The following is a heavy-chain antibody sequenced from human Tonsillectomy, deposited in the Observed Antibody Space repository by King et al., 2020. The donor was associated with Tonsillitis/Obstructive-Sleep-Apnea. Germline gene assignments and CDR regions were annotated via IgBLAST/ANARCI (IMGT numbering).Heavy chain of an antibody. CDR3: AKASGRYFLREAFDI. CDR2: ISYDGSDK. D-gene: IGHD1-26*01. V-gene: IGHV3-30*18. Sequence: VQLVESGGGVVQPGRSLRLSCAASGFTFSNYGMHWVRQAPGKGLEWVAVISYDGSDKYYAGSVKGRFTISRDNSKNTLYVEMNSLRAEDTAVYYCAKASGRYFLREAFDIWGQGTMVTVSS. J-gene: IGHJ3*02. CDR1: GFTFSNYG.